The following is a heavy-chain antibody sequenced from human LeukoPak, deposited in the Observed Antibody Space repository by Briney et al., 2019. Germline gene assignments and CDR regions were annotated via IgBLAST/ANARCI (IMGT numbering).Heavy chain of an antibody. CDR1: GYTFTGYY. CDR2: INPNSGGT. V-gene: IGHV1-2*02. Sequence: ASVKVFCKTSGYTFTGYYMHWVRQAPGQGLEWMGWINPNSGGTNYAQKFQGRVTMTRDTSISTAYMELSRLRSDDTAVYYCARGVVVVPAAMPSYYYMDVWGKGTTVTVSS. J-gene: IGHJ6*03. D-gene: IGHD2-2*01. CDR3: ARGVVVVPAAMPSYYYMDV.